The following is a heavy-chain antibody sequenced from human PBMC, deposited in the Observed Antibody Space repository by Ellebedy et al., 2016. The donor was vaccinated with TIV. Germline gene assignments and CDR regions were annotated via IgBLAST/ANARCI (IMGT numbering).Heavy chain of an antibody. CDR2: IYYTGTT. D-gene: IGHD6-19*01. CDR3: ARVAITSAVGGGYFDL. Sequence: MPSETLSLTCTVSGGSLTNHFWSWIRQPPGTGLEYIASIYYTGTTRYNPSLKTGVIISVDTSKNQISLTLMTSVSAADTAVYYCARVAITSAVGGGYFDLWGRGTLLAVSS. CDR1: GGSLTNHF. V-gene: IGHV4-59*11. J-gene: IGHJ2*01.